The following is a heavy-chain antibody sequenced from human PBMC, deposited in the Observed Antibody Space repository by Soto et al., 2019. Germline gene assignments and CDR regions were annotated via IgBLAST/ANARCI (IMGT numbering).Heavy chain of an antibody. V-gene: IGHV4-30-4*01. D-gene: IGHD2-2*01. CDR1: GGSISSGDYY. CDR2: MFYVGAT. J-gene: IGHJ5*02. Sequence: SETLSLTCSVSGGSISSGDYYWSWIRQPPGKGLEWIGYMFYVGATYYNPSLKSRVTISVDTSKNQFSLKLSSVTAADTAVYHCARVGRFCSSPSCRGRNWFDPWGHGTLVTVSS. CDR3: ARVGRFCSSPSCRGRNWFDP.